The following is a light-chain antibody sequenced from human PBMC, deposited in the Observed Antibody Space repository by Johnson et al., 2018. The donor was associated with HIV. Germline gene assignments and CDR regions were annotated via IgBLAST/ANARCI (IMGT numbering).Light chain of an antibody. V-gene: IGLV1-51*02. CDR1: SSNIGNNY. Sequence: QSVLTQPPSVSAAPGQKVTISCSGSSSNIGNNYVSWYQQLPGTAPKLLIYENNKRPAGIPDRVSGSKSGTSATLGITGLQTGDEADYYCGTWDSSLSVNYVFGTGTKVTVL. CDR3: GTWDSSLSVNYV. CDR2: ENN. J-gene: IGLJ1*01.